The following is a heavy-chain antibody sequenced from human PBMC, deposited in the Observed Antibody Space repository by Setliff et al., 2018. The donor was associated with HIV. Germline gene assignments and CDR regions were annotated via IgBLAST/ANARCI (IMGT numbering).Heavy chain of an antibody. V-gene: IGHV3-23*05. J-gene: IGHJ4*02. CDR1: GLTLSTYS. CDR2: IDPTGTYT. CDR3: AKVDDGQCNTFNCRDFDY. D-gene: IGHD1-1*01. Sequence: PGGSLTLSCAASGLTLSTYSMSWVRQAPGKGLEWVSAIDPTGTYTYYADAVKGRFTISRDNFRNTLSLQMNSLTAEDSAIYYCAKVDDGQCNTFNCRDFDYWGRGTLVTVSS.